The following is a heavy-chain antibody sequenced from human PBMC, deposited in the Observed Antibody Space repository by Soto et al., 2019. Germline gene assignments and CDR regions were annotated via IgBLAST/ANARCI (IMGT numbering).Heavy chain of an antibody. CDR1: GFTFSTYE. D-gene: IGHD3-10*01. CDR3: ATMTWFRFDV. Sequence: GVSLRLSCSASGFTFSTYEMNWVRQAPGKGLEWVSFISASSDARYYVDSVKGRFTISRDNAKNSLYLEMNSLRAEDTAGYYCATMTWFRFDVCGQGTLVTV. CDR2: ISASSDAR. V-gene: IGHV3-48*03. J-gene: IGHJ5*02.